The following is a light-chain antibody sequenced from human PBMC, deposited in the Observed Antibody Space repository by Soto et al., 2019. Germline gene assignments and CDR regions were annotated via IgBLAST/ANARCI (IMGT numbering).Light chain of an antibody. CDR1: NIGVRS. J-gene: IGLJ3*02. V-gene: IGLV3-21*02. Sequence: SYDLTQAPSVSVAPGQTASITCGANNIGVRSVHWHQKKPGQAPVLVVYDDDARLSGIPGRFSGSNSGNTATLTITRVEAGDEADYYCQVWDDSRDQQVFGGGTQLTVL. CDR3: QVWDDSRDQQV. CDR2: DDD.